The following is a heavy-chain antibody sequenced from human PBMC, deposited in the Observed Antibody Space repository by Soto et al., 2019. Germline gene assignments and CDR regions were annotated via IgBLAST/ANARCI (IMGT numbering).Heavy chain of an antibody. V-gene: IGHV1-2*02. D-gene: IGHD1-1*01. J-gene: IGHJ5*02. CDR2: INPNSSDT. CDR1: GNTFTWHY. Sequence: QVQLVQSATEVKKPGASVKVSCKASGNTFTWHYMHWVRQAPGQGLEYMGWINPNSSDTKYAQQFRGGLSMTRDTSISTAYMELSSLVSDDTAVYYCARLETTTEAWGQGTLVTVSS. CDR3: ARLETTTEA.